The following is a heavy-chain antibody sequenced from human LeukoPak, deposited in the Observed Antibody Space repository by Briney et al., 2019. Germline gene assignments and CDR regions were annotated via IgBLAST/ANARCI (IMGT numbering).Heavy chain of an antibody. Sequence: HAGGSLRLSCAASGFTFSSYAMSWVRQAPGKGLEWVSATSGSGGSTYYADSVKGRFTISRDNSKNTLYLQMNSLRAEDTAVYYCAKAFCGRELLCEGAFDIWGQGTMVTVSS. CDR2: TSGSGGST. V-gene: IGHV3-23*01. J-gene: IGHJ3*02. D-gene: IGHD1-26*01. CDR1: GFTFSSYA. CDR3: AKAFCGRELLCEGAFDI.